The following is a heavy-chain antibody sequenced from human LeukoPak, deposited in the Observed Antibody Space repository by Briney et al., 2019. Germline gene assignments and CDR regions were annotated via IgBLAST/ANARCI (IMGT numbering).Heavy chain of an antibody. CDR1: GNSISSGYY. CDR3: ARDTTMIEHDAFDI. CDR2: IYYSGST. Sequence: SETLSLTCNVSGNSISSGYYWGWIRQPPGKGLEWIGSIYYSGSTYYNPSLKSRVTISVDTSKNQFSLKLSSVTAADTAVYYCARDTTMIEHDAFDIWGQGTMVTVSS. D-gene: IGHD3-22*01. J-gene: IGHJ3*02. V-gene: IGHV4-38-2*02.